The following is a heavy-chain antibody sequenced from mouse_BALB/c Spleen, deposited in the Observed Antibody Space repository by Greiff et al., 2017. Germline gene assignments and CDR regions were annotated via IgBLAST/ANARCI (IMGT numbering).Heavy chain of an antibody. CDR2: INPSSGYT. J-gene: IGHJ4*01. CDR3: ARPDGYYVGYYAMDY. D-gene: IGHD2-3*01. Sequence: VQLQQSGAELARPGASVKMSCKASGYTFTSYTMHWVKQRPGQGLEWIGYINPSSGYTNYNQKFKDKATLTADKSSSTAYMQLSSLTSEDSAVYYCARPDGYYVGYYAMDYWGQGTSVTVSS. V-gene: IGHV1-4*01. CDR1: GYTFTSYT.